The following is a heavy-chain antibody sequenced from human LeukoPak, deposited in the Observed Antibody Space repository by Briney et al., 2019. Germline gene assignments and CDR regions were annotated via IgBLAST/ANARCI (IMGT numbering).Heavy chain of an antibody. CDR3: ARSSGHSYGDFDY. D-gene: IGHD5-18*01. CDR1: GGSMSDYY. Sequence: SETLSLTCTVSGGSMSDYYWSWIRQPPGKGLEWLGYTHHSGATSYNPSLKSRSTMSLDTSNNQFSLKLSSVTAADTAVYYCARSSGHSYGDFDYWGQGNLVTVSS. J-gene: IGHJ4*02. V-gene: IGHV4-59*01. CDR2: THHSGAT.